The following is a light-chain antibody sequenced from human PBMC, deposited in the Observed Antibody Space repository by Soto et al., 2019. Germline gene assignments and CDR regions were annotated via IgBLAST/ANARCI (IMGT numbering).Light chain of an antibody. CDR3: SAWDDSLSGYV. J-gene: IGLJ1*01. Sequence: QTVVTQAPSASGTPGQRVTISCSGGSFNIGSNYVYWYQQLPGTAPKLVIFRNDQRPSGIPDRISGSKSGTSASLAISGLRSEDEADYYCSAWDDSLSGYVFGTGTKLTVL. CDR1: SFNIGSNY. CDR2: RND. V-gene: IGLV1-47*01.